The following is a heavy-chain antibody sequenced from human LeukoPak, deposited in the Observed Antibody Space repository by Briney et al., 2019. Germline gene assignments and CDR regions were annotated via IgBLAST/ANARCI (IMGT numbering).Heavy chain of an antibody. V-gene: IGHV3-48*04. CDR1: GLTFSDFS. D-gene: IGHD6-19*01. Sequence: GASLRLSCTASGLTFSDFSMNWVRQAPGKGLEWISYIRSNGGAISYADSVKGRYTTSRDNAKNSLYLQMNSLRAEDTAVYYCARIRGGWFLDSWGQGTLVTVSS. J-gene: IGHJ4*02. CDR3: ARIRGGWFLDS. CDR2: IRSNGGAI.